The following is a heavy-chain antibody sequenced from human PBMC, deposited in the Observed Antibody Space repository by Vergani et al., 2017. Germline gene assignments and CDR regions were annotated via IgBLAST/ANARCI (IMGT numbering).Heavy chain of an antibody. CDR3: ARDRDSSSSDFDY. V-gene: IGHV3-21*01. J-gene: IGHJ4*02. D-gene: IGHD6-6*01. Sequence: EVQLLESGGGLVQPGGSLRLSCAASGFTFSSYSMNWVRQAPGKGLEWVSSISSSSSYIYYADSVKGRFTISRDNAKNSLYLQMNSLRAEDTAVYYCARDRDSSSSDFDYWGQGTLVTVSS. CDR1: GFTFSSYS. CDR2: ISSSSSYI.